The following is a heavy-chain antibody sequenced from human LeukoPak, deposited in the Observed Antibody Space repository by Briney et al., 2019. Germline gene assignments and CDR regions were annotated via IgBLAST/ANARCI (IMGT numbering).Heavy chain of an antibody. CDR2: IIPILGIA. J-gene: IGHJ4*02. CDR1: GGTFSSYA. CDR3: ARDDSSGYVPYFDY. V-gene: IGHV1-69*04. Sequence: ASVKVSCKASGGTFSSYAISWVQQAPGQGLEWMGRIIPILGIANYAQKFQGRVTITADKSTSTAYMELSSLRSEDTAVYYCARDDSSGYVPYFDYWGQGTLVTVSS. D-gene: IGHD3-22*01.